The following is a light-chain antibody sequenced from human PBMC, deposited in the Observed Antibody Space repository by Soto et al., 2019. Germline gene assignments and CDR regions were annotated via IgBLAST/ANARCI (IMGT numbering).Light chain of an antibody. CDR1: SSNIGANS. CDR2: ANN. CDR3: SAWDDTLNGPV. V-gene: IGLV1-44*01. J-gene: IGLJ2*01. Sequence: QPVLTQPPSASGTPGQRVTISCSGSSSNIGANSVNWYQQIPGTAPKVLMYANNQRPSGVPDRFSGSKSGTSASLAISGLQSEDEADYYCSAWDDTLNGPVFGGGTQLTVL.